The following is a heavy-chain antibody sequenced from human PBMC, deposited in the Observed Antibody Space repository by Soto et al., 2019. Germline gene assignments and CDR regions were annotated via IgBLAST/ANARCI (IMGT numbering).Heavy chain of an antibody. CDR2: IYYSRST. CDR3: ARAPPGIAAAGEPYYFDY. CDR1: GDSISSSY. J-gene: IGHJ4*02. V-gene: IGHV4-59*01. D-gene: IGHD6-13*01. Sequence: SETLSLTCTVAGDSISSSYWSWLRQPPGKGLEWIAYIYYSRSTNYNPSLKSRVTISIDTSKNQFSLTMNSVTTADTAVYYCARAPPGIAAAGEPYYFDYWGQGTLLTVSS.